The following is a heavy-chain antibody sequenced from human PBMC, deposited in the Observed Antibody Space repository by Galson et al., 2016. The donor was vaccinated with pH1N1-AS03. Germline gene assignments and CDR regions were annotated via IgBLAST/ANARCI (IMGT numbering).Heavy chain of an antibody. V-gene: IGHV1-69*05. Sequence: SVKVSCKASGGTFSNYAISWVRQAPGQGLEWLGGFIPVFNTVKYEQKFQGRVTITTDESTSTAYMEVRSLRSEDTAVYYCAGRQNGGHYDFWSGARGFDSWGQGTLVTVSS. D-gene: IGHD3-3*01. CDR2: FIPVFNTV. J-gene: IGHJ4*02. CDR3: AGRQNGGHYDFWSGARGFDS. CDR1: GGTFSNYA.